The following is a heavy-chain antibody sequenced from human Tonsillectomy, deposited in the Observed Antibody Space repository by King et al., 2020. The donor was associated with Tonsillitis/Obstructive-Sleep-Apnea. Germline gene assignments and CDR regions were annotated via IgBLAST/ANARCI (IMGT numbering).Heavy chain of an antibody. Sequence: EQLVQSGGGLEQPGRSLRLSCTVSGFTFREYGMSWVRQAPGKGLEWVGFIRSKTYGGTTEYASSVKGRFTISRDESKSIAYVQMNSLKTEEIAVYYWTRVGISRRYSYDMWGQGTRVTVSS. D-gene: IGHD2-2*01. CDR3: TRVGISRRYSYDM. CDR2: IRSKTYGGTT. CDR1: GFTFREYG. J-gene: IGHJ3*02. V-gene: IGHV3-49*04.